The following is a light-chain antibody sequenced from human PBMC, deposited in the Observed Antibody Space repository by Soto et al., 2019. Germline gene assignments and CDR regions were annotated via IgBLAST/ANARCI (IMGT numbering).Light chain of an antibody. CDR3: QQYYSSWT. V-gene: IGKV4-1*01. CDR2: WAS. J-gene: IGKJ1*01. CDR1: QSVLYSSNNKNY. Sequence: DIVMTQSPDSLAVSLGERATINCKSSQSVLYSSNNKNYLAWYQQKPGQPPKLLIYWASTRESGVPDRFSGSESGTAFTLTISSLQAEDVAVYYCQQYYSSWTFGQGTKVEIK.